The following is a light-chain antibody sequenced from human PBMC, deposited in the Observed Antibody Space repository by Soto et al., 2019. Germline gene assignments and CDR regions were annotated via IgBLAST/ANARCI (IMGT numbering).Light chain of an antibody. CDR2: SNN. Sequence: QSVLTQPPSASGTPGQRVTISCSGSSSNIGSNTVNWYQQLPGTAPKLLIYSNNQRPSGVPDRFSGSKFGTSASLAISGLQSEDEADYYCAAWDDSLNGRVFGGGTK. J-gene: IGLJ2*01. CDR3: AAWDDSLNGRV. V-gene: IGLV1-44*01. CDR1: SSNIGSNT.